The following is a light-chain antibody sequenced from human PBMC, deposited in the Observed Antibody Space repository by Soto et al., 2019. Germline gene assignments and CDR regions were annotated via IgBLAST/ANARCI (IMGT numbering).Light chain of an antibody. Sequence: EIVMTQSPATLSVSPGERATLSCRASQSVSSNLAWYQQKPGQAPRLLIYGASTRATGAPARVSGSGSGTEFTLTISSLQSEDFAFYYCQQFHYWWTFGQGTKV. J-gene: IGKJ1*01. CDR2: GAS. CDR1: QSVSSN. V-gene: IGKV3-15*01. CDR3: QQFHYWWT.